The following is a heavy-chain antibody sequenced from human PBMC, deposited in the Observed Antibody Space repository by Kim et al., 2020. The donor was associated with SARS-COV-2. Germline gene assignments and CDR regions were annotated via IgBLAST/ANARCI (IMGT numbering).Heavy chain of an antibody. V-gene: IGHV3-53*04. CDR3: ARSFGDYYFDY. J-gene: IGHJ4*02. Sequence: SKFHADSEKGRFTISRHNSKNTLYLQMNSLRAGDTAVYYCARSFGDYYFDYWGQGTLVTVSS. CDR2: SK. D-gene: IGHD3-10*01.